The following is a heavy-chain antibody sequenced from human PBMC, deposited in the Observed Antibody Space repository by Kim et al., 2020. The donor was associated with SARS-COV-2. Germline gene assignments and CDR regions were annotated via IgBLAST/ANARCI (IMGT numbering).Heavy chain of an antibody. D-gene: IGHD3-3*01. CDR1: GGSLSDYY. V-gene: IGHV4-34*01. CDR3: ARGLIGSGVASYDYGLDV. CDR2: INHRGST. Sequence: SETLSLTCAVYGGSLSDYYWSWIRQPPGKGLEWIGEINHRGSTNYNTSLNSRVTISLDTSKNQFSLILRSVTAADTAVYYCARGLIGSGVASYDYGLDVRSLGTSVSVYS. J-gene: IGHJ6*02.